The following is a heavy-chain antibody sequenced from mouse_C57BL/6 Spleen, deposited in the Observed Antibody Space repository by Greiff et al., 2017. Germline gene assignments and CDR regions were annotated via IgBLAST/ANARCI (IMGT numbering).Heavy chain of an antibody. J-gene: IGHJ4*01. CDR1: GFTFSSYA. Sequence: EVHLVESGEGLVKPGGSLKLSCAASGFTFSSYAMSWVRQTPEKRLEWVASISSGGDYIYYADTVKGRFTISRDNARNTLYLQLSSLKSEDTAMYYCTRDEGYAMDYWGKGITVT. V-gene: IGHV5-9-1*02. CDR3: TRDEGYAMDY. CDR2: ISSGGDYI.